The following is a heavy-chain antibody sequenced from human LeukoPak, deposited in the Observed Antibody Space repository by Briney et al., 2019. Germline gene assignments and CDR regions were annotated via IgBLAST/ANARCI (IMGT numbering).Heavy chain of an antibody. CDR3: AIEFGYSGSYGAFDI. CDR1: GGSFGGYY. D-gene: IGHD1-26*01. CDR2: INHSGST. Sequence: SETLSLTCAVYGGSFGGYYWSWIRQPPGKGLEWIGEINHSGSTNYNPSLKSRVTISVDTSKNQFSLKLSSVTAADTAVYYCAIEFGYSGSYGAFDIWGQGTMVTVSS. J-gene: IGHJ3*02. V-gene: IGHV4-34*01.